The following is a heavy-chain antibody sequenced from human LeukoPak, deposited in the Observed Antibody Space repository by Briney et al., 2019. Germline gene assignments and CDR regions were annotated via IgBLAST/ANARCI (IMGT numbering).Heavy chain of an antibody. V-gene: IGHV3-21*01. Sequence: PGGSLRLSCAASGFTFSDYTMTWVRQAPGKGLEWVASISSDSSYIDYADSVKGRFTISRDNAKKSLYLQMNSLRAEDTAVYYCARGKITMIVGPFDYWGQGTLVTVSS. D-gene: IGHD3-22*01. CDR2: ISSDSSYI. CDR1: GFTFSDYT. J-gene: IGHJ4*02. CDR3: ARGKITMIVGPFDY.